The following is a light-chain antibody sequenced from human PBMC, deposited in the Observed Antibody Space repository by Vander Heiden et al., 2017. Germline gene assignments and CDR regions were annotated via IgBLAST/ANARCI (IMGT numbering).Light chain of an antibody. Sequence: EIVFTLSPGTLSLSPGERATLSCRASQSVSSSYLAWYQQKPGQAPRLLIYGASSRATGIPDRFSGSGSGTDFTLTISRLEPEDFAVYYCQQYGSSPRTFGQGTKVEIK. J-gene: IGKJ1*01. CDR3: QQYGSSPRT. CDR2: GAS. V-gene: IGKV3-20*01. CDR1: QSVSSSY.